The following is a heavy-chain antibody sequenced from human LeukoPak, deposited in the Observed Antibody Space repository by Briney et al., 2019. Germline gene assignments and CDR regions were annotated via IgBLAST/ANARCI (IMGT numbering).Heavy chain of an antibody. CDR2: SSSSGSTI. D-gene: IGHD3-10*01. J-gene: IGHJ1*01. Sequence: GGSLRLACAASGSTFSDYYMSLIRQAPGKGLEWVSYSSSSGSTIYYADSVKGRFTISRDNAKNSLCLQMNSLRAEDTAVYYCARPHGSGSYAYQYFQHWGQGTLVTVSS. CDR3: ARPHGSGSYAYQYFQH. V-gene: IGHV3-11*01. CDR1: GSTFSDYY.